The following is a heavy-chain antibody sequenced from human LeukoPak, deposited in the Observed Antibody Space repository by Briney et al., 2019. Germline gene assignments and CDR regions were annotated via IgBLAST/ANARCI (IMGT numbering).Heavy chain of an antibody. CDR2: ISAYNGNT. V-gene: IGHV1-18*01. D-gene: IGHD3-16*01. CDR3: ARADYVPGAFDI. Sequence: ASVKVSCKASGNILTRYTINWVRQAPGQGLEWMGWISAYNGNTNYAQKLQGRVTMTTDTSTSTAYMELRSLRSDDTAVCYCARADYVPGAFDIWGQGTMVTVSS. J-gene: IGHJ3*02. CDR1: GNILTRYT.